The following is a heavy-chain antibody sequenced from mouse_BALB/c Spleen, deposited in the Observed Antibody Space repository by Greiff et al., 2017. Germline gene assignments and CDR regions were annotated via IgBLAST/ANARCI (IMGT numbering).Heavy chain of an antibody. D-gene: IGHD3-1*01. J-gene: IGHJ3*01. CDR2: INSNGGST. V-gene: IGHV5-6-3*01. CDR1: GFTFSSYG. CDR3: AREGLR. Sequence: EVNLVESGGGLVQPGGSLKLSCAASGFTFSSYGMSWVRQTPDKRLELVATINSNGGSTYYPDSVKGRFTISRDNAKNTLYLQMSSLKSEDTAMYYCAREGLRWGQGTLVTVSA.